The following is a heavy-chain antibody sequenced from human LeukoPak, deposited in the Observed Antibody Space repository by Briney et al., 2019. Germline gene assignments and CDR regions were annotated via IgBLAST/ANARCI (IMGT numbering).Heavy chain of an antibody. CDR2: ISGSGGST. Sequence: GGSLRLSCAASGFTFNNYAMHWVRQAPGKGLEWVSAISGSGGSTYYADSVKGRFTISRDNSKNTLYLQMNSLRAEDTAVYYCAKDTTDCSGGSCYFDYWGQGTLVTVSS. D-gene: IGHD2-15*01. V-gene: IGHV3-23*01. J-gene: IGHJ4*02. CDR3: AKDTTDCSGGSCYFDY. CDR1: GFTFNNYA.